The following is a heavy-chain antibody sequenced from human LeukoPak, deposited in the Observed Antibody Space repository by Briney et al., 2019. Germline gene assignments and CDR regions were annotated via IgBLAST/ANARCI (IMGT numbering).Heavy chain of an antibody. CDR2: ISYDGSNK. CDR1: GFTFSSYA. Sequence: GGSLRPSCAASGFTFSSYAMHWVRQAPGKGLEWVAVISYDGSNKYYADSVKGRFTISRDNSKNTLYLQMNSLRAEDTAVYYCARESGTRPFLGDWGQGTLVTVSS. CDR3: ARESGTRPFLGD. J-gene: IGHJ4*02. D-gene: IGHD3-3*01. V-gene: IGHV3-30*04.